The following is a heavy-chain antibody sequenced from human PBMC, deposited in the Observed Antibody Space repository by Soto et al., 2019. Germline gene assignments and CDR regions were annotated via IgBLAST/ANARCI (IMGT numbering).Heavy chain of an antibody. Sequence: SETLSLTCTVSGDSISSFYWTWIRQPPGKGREWVGYIFSSGSTNYNPSLKSRVTISVDTSENQFSLKLTSVTAADTAVYYCARVGYCSSTPCWPIGYFEYWGQGTLVTVSS. CDR1: GDSISSFY. CDR3: ARVGYCSSTPCWPIGYFEY. D-gene: IGHD2-2*01. CDR2: IFSSGST. V-gene: IGHV4-59*01. J-gene: IGHJ4*02.